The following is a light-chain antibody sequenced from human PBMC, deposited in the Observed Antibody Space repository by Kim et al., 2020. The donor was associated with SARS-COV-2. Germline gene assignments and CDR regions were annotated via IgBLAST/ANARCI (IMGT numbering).Light chain of an antibody. V-gene: IGLV4-60*03. CDR3: EACESNTCV. J-gene: IGLJ2*01. CDR2: LEGSGSY. Sequence: QPVLTQSYSASASLGSSVKLTCTLSSGNSIYIIAWHQQQPGKARRYLMKLEGSGSYNKGRGVPDRFSGSSSGADRYLTISNLQSEDEADYYCEACESNTCVFCGGTKLTVL. CDR1: SGNSIYI.